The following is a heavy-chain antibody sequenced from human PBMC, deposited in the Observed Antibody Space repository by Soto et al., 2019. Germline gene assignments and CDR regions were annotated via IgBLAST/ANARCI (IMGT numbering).Heavy chain of an antibody. V-gene: IGHV3-7*04. J-gene: IGHJ6*02. Sequence: GGSLRLFCAASGFTFSSYWMSWVRQAPGKGLEWVANIKQDGSEKYYVDSVKGRFTISRDNAKNSLYLQMNSLRAEDTAVYYCARDISLLSYYDSSGYYKTHYGMAVWGQGTTVTVSS. CDR1: GFTFSSYW. CDR3: ARDISLLSYYDSSGYYKTHYGMAV. D-gene: IGHD3-22*01. CDR2: IKQDGSEK.